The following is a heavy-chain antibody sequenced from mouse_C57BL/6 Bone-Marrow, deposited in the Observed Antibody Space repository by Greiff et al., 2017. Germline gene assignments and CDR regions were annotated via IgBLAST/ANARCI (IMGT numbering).Heavy chain of an antibody. D-gene: IGHD2-5*01. J-gene: IGHJ4*01. CDR2: IYPGGGYT. Sequence: VQLQQSGAELVRPGTSVKMSCKASGYTFTNYWIGWAKQRPGHGLEWIGDIYPGGGYTNYNEKFKGKATLTADKSSSTAYMQLSSQTSEDSAIYDCARHSDYGYAMDYWGQGTSVTVSS. CDR3: ARHSDYGYAMDY. V-gene: IGHV1-63*01. CDR1: GYTFTNYW.